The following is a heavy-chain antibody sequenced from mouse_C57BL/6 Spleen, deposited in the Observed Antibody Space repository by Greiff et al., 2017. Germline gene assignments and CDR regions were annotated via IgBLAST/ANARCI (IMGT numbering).Heavy chain of an antibody. Sequence: VQLQQPGAELVRPGTSVKLSCKASGYTFTSYWMHWVKQRPGQGLEWIGVIDPSDSYTNYNQKFKGKATLTVDTSSSTAYMQLSSLTSEDSAVYYCARRGGYSRSYAMGYWGQGTSVTVSS. J-gene: IGHJ4*01. CDR2: IDPSDSYT. D-gene: IGHD1-1*02. V-gene: IGHV1-59*01. CDR3: ARRGGYSRSYAMGY. CDR1: GYTFTSYW.